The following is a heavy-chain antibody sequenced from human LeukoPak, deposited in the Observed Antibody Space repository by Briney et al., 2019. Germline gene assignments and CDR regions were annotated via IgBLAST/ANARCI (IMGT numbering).Heavy chain of an antibody. V-gene: IGHV4-30-2*01. CDR3: ARSNIAARPGYYYYGMDV. CDR2: IYYSGRT. D-gene: IGHD6-6*01. CDR1: GGSIMVAAYS. J-gene: IGHJ6*02. Sequence: SETLSLTCTVSGGSIMVAAYSWSWIRQPPGKGLEWIGYIYYSGRTYYNPSLKSRVTISLDRSKNQFSLKVSSVTAADTAVYYCARSNIAARPGYYYYGMDVWGQGTTVTVSS.